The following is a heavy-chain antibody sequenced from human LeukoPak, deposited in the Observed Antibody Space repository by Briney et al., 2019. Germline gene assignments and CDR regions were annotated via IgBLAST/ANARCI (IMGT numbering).Heavy chain of an antibody. V-gene: IGHV3-11*01. Sequence: GGSLRLSCAASGFTFSDYYMSWIRQAPGKGLEWVSYISSSGSTIYYADSVKGRFTISRDNAKNSLYLQMNSLRAEDTAVYYCATYCSGGGCYPPSGYFQHWGQGTLVTVSS. CDR3: ATYCSGGGCYPPSGYFQH. J-gene: IGHJ1*01. CDR2: ISSSGSTI. D-gene: IGHD2-15*01. CDR1: GFTFSDYY.